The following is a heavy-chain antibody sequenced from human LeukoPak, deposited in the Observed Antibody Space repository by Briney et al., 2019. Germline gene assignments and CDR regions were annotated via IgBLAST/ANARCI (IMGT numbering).Heavy chain of an antibody. D-gene: IGHD2-2*02. J-gene: IGHJ1*01. V-gene: IGHV3-11*01. CDR1: GFTFSDYY. CDR2: ISGTGSTI. Sequence: SGGSLRLSCAASGFTFSDYYMTWIRQAPGKGLGWVSYISGTGSTIYYSDSVKGRFTISRDNAKNSLYLQMDSLRVEDTAVYYCARDPRTAIRSEYFQHWGQGTLVTVSS. CDR3: ARDPRTAIRSEYFQH.